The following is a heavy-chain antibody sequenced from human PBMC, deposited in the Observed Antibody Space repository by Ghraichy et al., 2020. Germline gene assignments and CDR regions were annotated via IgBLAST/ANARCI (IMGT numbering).Heavy chain of an antibody. CDR3: ARDLPQAGPYYIYGMEV. D-gene: IGHD6-25*01. J-gene: IGHJ6*02. CDR1: GFTFSSHS. CDR2: ISYTRGTI. V-gene: IGHV3-48*02. Sequence: GGSLRLSCAASGFTFSSHSMNWVRQAPGKGLDWVSYISYTRGTIYYAASMKGRFTISRDNAKNSLYLQMDRLRDGDTAVYYCARDLPQAGPYYIYGMEVWGQGTTVTVSS.